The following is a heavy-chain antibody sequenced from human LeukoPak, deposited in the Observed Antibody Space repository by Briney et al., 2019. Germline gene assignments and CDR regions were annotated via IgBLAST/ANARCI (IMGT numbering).Heavy chain of an antibody. CDR1: GFTFSSYS. CDR3: ARDRRITMIVVASGMDV. Sequence: GGSLRPSCAASGFTFSSYSMNWGRQAPGKGLEWVSYISSSSSTIYYADSVKGRFTISRDNAKNSLYLQMNSLRDEDTAVYYCARDRRITMIVVASGMDVWGQGTTVTVSS. V-gene: IGHV3-48*02. J-gene: IGHJ6*02. D-gene: IGHD3-22*01. CDR2: ISSSSSTI.